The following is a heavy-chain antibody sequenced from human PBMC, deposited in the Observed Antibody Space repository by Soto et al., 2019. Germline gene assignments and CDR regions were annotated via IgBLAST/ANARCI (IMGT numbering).Heavy chain of an antibody. V-gene: IGHV2-5*02. CDR2: IYWDDDK. CDR1: GFSLSNCGVG. J-gene: IGHJ2*01. Sequence: QITLKESGPTLVKPRHPLTLTCTFFGFSLSNCGVGVGWIRQPPGKALKWLAFIYWDDDKRYSPSLKSRLTITKDTPENQVVLTMTNRDHVDTATYYCARVLRDGYPYWYFDLWGRGTLVTVSS. CDR3: ARVLRDGYPYWYFDL. D-gene: IGHD5-12*01.